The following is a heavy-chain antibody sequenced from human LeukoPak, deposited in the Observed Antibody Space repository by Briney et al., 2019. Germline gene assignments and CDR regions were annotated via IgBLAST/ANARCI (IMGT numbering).Heavy chain of an antibody. Sequence: SETLSLTCAVYGGSFSGYYWSWIRQPPGKGLEWIGEINHSGSTNYNPSLKSRVTISVDTSKNQFSLKLSSVTAADTAVYYCAGGDPNWFDPWGQGTLVTVSS. CDR3: AGGDPNWFDP. CDR2: INHSGST. J-gene: IGHJ5*02. CDR1: GGSFSGYY. V-gene: IGHV4-34*01.